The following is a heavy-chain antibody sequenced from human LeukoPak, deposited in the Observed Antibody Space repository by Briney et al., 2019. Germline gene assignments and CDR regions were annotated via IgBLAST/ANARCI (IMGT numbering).Heavy chain of an antibody. J-gene: IGHJ4*02. CDR1: GFTFSSYS. V-gene: IGHV3-48*01. D-gene: IGHD6-19*01. CDR3: ARGRGVATGNRVGIAVARYFDY. CDR2: ISSSSSTI. Sequence: GGSLRLSCAASGFTFSSYSMNWVRQAPGKGLEWVSYISSSSSTIYYADSVKGRFTISRDNAKNSLYLQMNSLSAEDTAVYYCARGRGVATGNRVGIAVARYFDYWGQGTLVTVSS.